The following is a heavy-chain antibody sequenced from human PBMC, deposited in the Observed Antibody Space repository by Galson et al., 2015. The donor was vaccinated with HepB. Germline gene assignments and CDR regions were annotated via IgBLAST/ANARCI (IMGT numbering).Heavy chain of an antibody. CDR3: ARLTGVLIGYEPDSEKNLWFNP. Sequence: QSGAEVKKPGESLKISCQGSGYTFAGYWIGWVRQMPGKGLEWMGIINPDDSDTRYSPSFQGQVTISVDKSVSTAYLQWSSLKASDTAMYYCARLTGVLIGYEPDSEKNLWFNPWGQGTLVTVSS. J-gene: IGHJ5*02. V-gene: IGHV5-51*01. D-gene: IGHD2-8*01. CDR2: INPDDSDT. CDR1: GYTFAGYW.